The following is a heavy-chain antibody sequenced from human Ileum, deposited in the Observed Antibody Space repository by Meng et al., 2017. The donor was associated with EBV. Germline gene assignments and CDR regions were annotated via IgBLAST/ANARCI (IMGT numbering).Heavy chain of an antibody. J-gene: IGHJ4*02. CDR2: ITTYNGDT. Sequence: HVQGVRSGDELNKPGPSVKVSCKASGYRFTAFGISWVRQAPGQGPEWMGWITTYNGDTKYAQKFQGRVTMTRETSTNTAYMELTSLRSDDTAVYYCARTYYGSYGFDYWGQGTLVTVSS. CDR3: ARTYYGSYGFDY. D-gene: IGHD3-10*01. CDR1: GYRFTAFG. V-gene: IGHV1-18*01.